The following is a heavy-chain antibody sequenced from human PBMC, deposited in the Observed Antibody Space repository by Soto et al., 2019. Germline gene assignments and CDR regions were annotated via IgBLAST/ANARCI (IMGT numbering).Heavy chain of an antibody. Sequence: QLQLQESGPGLVKPSETLSLTCTVSGGSINSNTYSWAWLRQPPEKGLEWIGTIYYSGSTYYNPSLKSRVTISVDTSKNEFSLKLSSVTAADTAVFYCARRGRGNFFDYWGQGALVTVSS. CDR2: IYYSGST. J-gene: IGHJ4*02. D-gene: IGHD3-10*01. CDR3: ARRGRGNFFDY. CDR1: GGSINSNTYS. V-gene: IGHV4-39*01.